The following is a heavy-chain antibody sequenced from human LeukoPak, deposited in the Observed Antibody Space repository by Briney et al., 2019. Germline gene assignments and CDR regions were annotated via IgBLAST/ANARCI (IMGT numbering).Heavy chain of an antibody. J-gene: IGHJ4*02. CDR2: INPNSGGT. CDR3: ARDNRPYSSSWISFDY. V-gene: IGHV1-2*02. CDR1: GYTFTGYY. D-gene: IGHD6-13*01. Sequence: ASVKVSCKASGYTFTGYYMHWVRQAPGQGLEWMGWINPNSGGTNYAQKFQGRVTMTRDTSISTAYMELSRLGSDDTAVYYCARDNRPYSSSWISFDYWGQGTLVTVSS.